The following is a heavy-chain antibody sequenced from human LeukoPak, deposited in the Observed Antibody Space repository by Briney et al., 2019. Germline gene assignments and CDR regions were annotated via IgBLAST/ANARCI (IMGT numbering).Heavy chain of an antibody. CDR3: ARERQGSNWDPFDY. J-gene: IGHJ4*02. D-gene: IGHD6-13*01. Sequence: GGSLRLSCAASGFTFSNYEMSWVRQAPGKGLEWLSYITSSGRTTDYADSVKGRFTISRDNAKNSLYLQLNSLRVEDTAVYYCARERQGSNWDPFDYWGQGTLVTVSS. V-gene: IGHV3-48*03. CDR1: GFTFSNYE. CDR2: ITSSGRTT.